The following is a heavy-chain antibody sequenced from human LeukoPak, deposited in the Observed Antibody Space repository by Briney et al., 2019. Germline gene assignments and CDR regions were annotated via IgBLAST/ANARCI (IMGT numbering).Heavy chain of an antibody. CDR3: AKEGAYPIITYDS. J-gene: IGHJ5*01. CDR2: IKRDGNEK. Sequence: GGSLRLSCAASGFTFSSYWMSWVRQAPGKGLEWVANIKRDGNEKNYVDSVKGRFSISRDNAKNSLYLQMDSLRAEDTAVYYCAKEGAYPIITYDSWGQGALVTVSS. CDR1: GFTFSSYW. V-gene: IGHV3-7*01. D-gene: IGHD3-10*01.